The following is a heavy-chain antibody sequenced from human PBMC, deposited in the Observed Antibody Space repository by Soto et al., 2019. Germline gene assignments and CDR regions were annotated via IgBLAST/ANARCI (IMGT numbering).Heavy chain of an antibody. D-gene: IGHD6-13*01. CDR1: GFMFRNFA. V-gene: IGHV3-21*01. J-gene: IGHJ4*02. CDR3: ARKLWVYRY. CDR2: ISANGNDI. Sequence: GGSLRLSCAASGFMFRNFAMIWVRQTPGKGLEWVAAISANGNDINSADSVKGRFTISRDNAKNSLYLQMNSLRAEDTAVYYCARKLWVYRYWGQGTLVTVS.